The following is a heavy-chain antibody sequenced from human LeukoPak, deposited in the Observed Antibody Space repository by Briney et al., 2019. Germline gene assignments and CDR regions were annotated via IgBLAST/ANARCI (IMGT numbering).Heavy chain of an antibody. CDR2: ISSNGGST. CDR1: GFTFSSYA. J-gene: IGHJ4*02. Sequence: GGSLRLSCAASGFTFSSYAMHWVRQAPGKGLEYVSAISSNGGSTYYADSVKGRFTISRDNSKNTLYLQMGSLRAEDMAVYYCARGANYYGSGSYFDYWGQGTLVTVSS. CDR3: ARGANYYGSGSYFDY. D-gene: IGHD3-10*01. V-gene: IGHV3-64*02.